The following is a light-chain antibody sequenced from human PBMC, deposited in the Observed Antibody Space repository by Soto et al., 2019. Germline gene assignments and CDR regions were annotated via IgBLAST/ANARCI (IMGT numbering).Light chain of an antibody. Sequence: QSVLTQPASVSGSPGQSITISCTGTNSNVGSYKLVSWYQQHPGKAPKLMIFEVNKRPSGVSNRFSGSKSGNTASLTISGLKVEDEADYYCCSSGGSPTHVFGTGTKVTVL. CDR2: EVN. CDR1: NSNVGSYKL. CDR3: CSSGGSPTHV. J-gene: IGLJ1*01. V-gene: IGLV2-23*02.